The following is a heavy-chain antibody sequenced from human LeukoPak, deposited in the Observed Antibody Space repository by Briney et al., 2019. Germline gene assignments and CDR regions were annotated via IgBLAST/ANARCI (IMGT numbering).Heavy chain of an antibody. J-gene: IGHJ4*02. CDR1: GFTFSSYG. V-gene: IGHV3-30*18. CDR3: AKVNSMVRGVTYYFDY. Sequence: PGGSLRLSCAASGFTFSSYGMHWVRQAPGKGLEWVAVISYDGSNKYYADSVKGRFTISRDNSKNTLYQQMNSLRAEDTAVYYCAKVNSMVRGVTYYFDYWGQGTLVTVSS. CDR2: ISYDGSNK. D-gene: IGHD3-10*01.